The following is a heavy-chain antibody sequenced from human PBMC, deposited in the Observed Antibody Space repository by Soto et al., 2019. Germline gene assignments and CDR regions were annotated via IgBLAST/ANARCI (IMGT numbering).Heavy chain of an antibody. J-gene: IGHJ4*02. V-gene: IGHV4-39*02. D-gene: IGHD3-3*01. Sequence: QLQLQESGPGLVKPSETLSLTCTVSGGSISSSSYYWGWIRQPPGKGLEWIGSIYYSGSTYYNPSLKSRVTISVDTSKNQFSLKLSSVTAADTAVYYCARDFWSGYPQMYYFDYWGQGTLVTVSS. CDR2: IYYSGST. CDR1: GGSISSSSYY. CDR3: ARDFWSGYPQMYYFDY.